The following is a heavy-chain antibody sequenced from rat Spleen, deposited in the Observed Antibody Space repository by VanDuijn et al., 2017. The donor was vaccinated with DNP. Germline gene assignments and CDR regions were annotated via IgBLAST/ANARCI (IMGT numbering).Heavy chain of an antibody. CDR2: MSSGGST. CDR1: GFSLTSYT. CDR3: ARPHGTSGNWFAY. J-gene: IGHJ3*01. V-gene: IGHV2-6*01. D-gene: IGHD1-7*01. Sequence: QVQLKESGPGLVQPSQTLSLTCTVSGFSLTSYTVSWVRQPPGKGLEWIATMSSGGSTYYNSVLKSRLSINRDTSESQVFLKMNSLQTEDTAMYFCARPHGTSGNWFAYWGQGTLVTVSS.